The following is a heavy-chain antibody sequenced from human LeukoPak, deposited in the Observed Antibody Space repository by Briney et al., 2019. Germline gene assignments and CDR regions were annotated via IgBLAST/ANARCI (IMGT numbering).Heavy chain of an antibody. V-gene: IGHV3-21*06. CDR2: ISSSSSYI. D-gene: IGHD3-22*01. J-gene: IGHJ4*02. Sequence: PGGSLRLSCAASGFTFSSYSMNWVRQAPGKGLEWVSSISSSSSYIYYADSVKGRFTISRDNAKNFLYLQMNSLRAEDTAVYYCARGQEYYYDSSGFDYWGQGTLVTVSS. CDR1: GFTFSSYS. CDR3: ARGQEYYYDSSGFDY.